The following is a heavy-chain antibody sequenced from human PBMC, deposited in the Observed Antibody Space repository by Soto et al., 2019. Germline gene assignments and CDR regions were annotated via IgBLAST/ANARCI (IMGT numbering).Heavy chain of an antibody. CDR3: ARWGSYDFWSGYFWYYYYGMDV. D-gene: IGHD3-3*01. Sequence: GGLLRVYCGASGLTFSSYGMHWVRQAPGKGLEWVAVIWYDGSNKYYADSVKGRFTISRDNSKNTLYLQMNSLRAEDTAVYYCARWGSYDFWSGYFWYYYYGMDVWGQGSTVTVSS. J-gene: IGHJ6*02. CDR2: IWYDGSNK. CDR1: GLTFSSYG. V-gene: IGHV3-33*01.